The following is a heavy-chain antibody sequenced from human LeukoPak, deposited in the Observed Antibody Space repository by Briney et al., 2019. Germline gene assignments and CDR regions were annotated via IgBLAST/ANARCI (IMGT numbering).Heavy chain of an antibody. Sequence: SETLSLTCTVSGGSVSSGSYYWSWIRQPPGKGLEWIGYIYYSGSTNYNPSLKSRVTISVDTSKNQFSLKLSSVTAADTAVYYCARGLITFGGVILIQGVYFDYWGQGTLVTVSS. CDR1: GGSVSSGSYY. CDR2: IYYSGST. D-gene: IGHD3-16*01. CDR3: ARGLITFGGVILIQGVYFDY. J-gene: IGHJ4*02. V-gene: IGHV4-61*01.